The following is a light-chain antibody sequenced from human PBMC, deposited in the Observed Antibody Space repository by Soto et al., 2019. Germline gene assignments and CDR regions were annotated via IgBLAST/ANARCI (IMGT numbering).Light chain of an antibody. J-gene: IGKJ4*01. Sequence: DIPMTQSPSSLSASVGDRVTITCRASQSLRASQTNDHYLNWYQQNPGKAPKLLIHDASSLHSGVPSRFSGSGSGTDFTLTISSLQPEDFATYYCQQSHTAPLTFGGGTKVEVK. CDR1: QSLRASQTNDHY. CDR3: QQSHTAPLT. CDR2: DAS. V-gene: IGKV1-39*01.